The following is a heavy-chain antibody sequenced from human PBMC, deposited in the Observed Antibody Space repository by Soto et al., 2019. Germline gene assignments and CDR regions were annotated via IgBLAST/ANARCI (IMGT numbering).Heavy chain of an antibody. Sequence: SETLSLTCTVSGGSINTYNLFWAWVRQPPGKGLEWIASIHYGGNAYYSPSLTTRATISRDTSKNRVSLELRSVTAADTAVYYCAREGGSGPDYWGQGPLVTVSS. J-gene: IGHJ4*02. D-gene: IGHD6-19*01. CDR1: GGSINTYNLF. V-gene: IGHV4-39*02. CDR2: IHYGGNA. CDR3: AREGGSGPDY.